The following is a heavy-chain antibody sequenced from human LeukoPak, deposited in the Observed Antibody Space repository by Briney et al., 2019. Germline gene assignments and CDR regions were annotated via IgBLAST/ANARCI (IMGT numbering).Heavy chain of an antibody. V-gene: IGHV1-69*02. CDR1: GGTFGSYT. J-gene: IGHJ4*02. Sequence: ASVKVSCKASGGTFGSYTISWVRQAPGQGLEWMGRIIPILGIANYAQKFQGRVTITADKSTSTAYMELSSLRSEDTAVYYCASLPLGIAAAGTDYWGQGTLVTVSP. CDR3: ASLPLGIAAAGTDY. D-gene: IGHD6-13*01. CDR2: IIPILGIA.